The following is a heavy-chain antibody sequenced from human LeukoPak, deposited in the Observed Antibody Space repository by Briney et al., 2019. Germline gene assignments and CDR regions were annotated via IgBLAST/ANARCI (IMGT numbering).Heavy chain of an antibody. D-gene: IGHD3-10*01. J-gene: IGHJ6*03. CDR1: GFTYSSYS. CDR3: ARILRAYYGSGTQPNLYYYYYMDV. CDR2: ISSSSSYI. V-gene: IGHV3-21*01. Sequence: GGSLRLSCAASGFTYSSYSMNWVRQAPGKGLEWVSSISSSSSYIYYADSVKGRFTISRDNAKNSLYLQMNSLRAEDTAVYYCARILRAYYGSGTQPNLYYYYYMDVWGKGTTVTVSS.